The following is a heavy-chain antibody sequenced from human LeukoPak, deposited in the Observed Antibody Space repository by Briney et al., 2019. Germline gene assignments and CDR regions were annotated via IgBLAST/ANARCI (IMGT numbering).Heavy chain of an antibody. Sequence: ASVKVSCKASGHTFTGYYMHWVRQAPGQGLEWMGWINPNSGGTNHAQKFQGRVSMTRDTSISTAYMELSRLRSDDTAVYYCAQSSGWDSLKYWGQGTLVIVSS. CDR3: AQSSGWDSLKY. D-gene: IGHD6-19*01. V-gene: IGHV1-2*02. CDR2: INPNSGGT. CDR1: GHTFTGYY. J-gene: IGHJ4*02.